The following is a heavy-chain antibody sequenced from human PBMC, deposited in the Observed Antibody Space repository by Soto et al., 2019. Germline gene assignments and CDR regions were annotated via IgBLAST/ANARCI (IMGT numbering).Heavy chain of an antibody. CDR2: IYPGDSDT. D-gene: IGHD6-6*01. Sequence: GESLKISCNGSGYSFTSYWICWVRQMPWKGLEWMGIIYPGDSDTRYSPSFQGQVTISADKSISTAYLQWSSLKASDTAMYYCARGYSSSSGGRYYYYYGMDVWGQGTTVTVSS. CDR1: GYSFTSYW. J-gene: IGHJ6*02. V-gene: IGHV5-51*01. CDR3: ARGYSSSSGGRYYYYYGMDV.